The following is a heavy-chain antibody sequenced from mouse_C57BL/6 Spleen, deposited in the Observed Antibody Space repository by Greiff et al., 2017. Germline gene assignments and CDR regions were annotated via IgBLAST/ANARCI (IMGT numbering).Heavy chain of an antibody. J-gene: IGHJ2*01. Sequence: QVQLQQSGAELVRPGSSVKLSCKASGYTFTSYWMHWVKQRPIQGLEWIGNIDPSDSETHYNQKFKDKATLTVDKSSSTAYMQLSSLTSEDSAVYYCTTVVADYFDYWGQGTTRTVSS. CDR2: IDPSDSET. CDR3: TTVVADYFDY. CDR1: GYTFTSYW. D-gene: IGHD1-1*01. V-gene: IGHV1-52*01.